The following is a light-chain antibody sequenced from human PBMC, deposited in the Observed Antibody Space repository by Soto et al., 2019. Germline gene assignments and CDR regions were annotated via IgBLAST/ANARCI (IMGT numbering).Light chain of an antibody. CDR1: SSDVGSYNL. CDR2: EGS. V-gene: IGLV2-23*01. CDR3: SSYAGSSTHVV. Sequence: QSVLTQPASVSGSPGQSITISCTGISSDVGSYNLVSWYQQHPGNAPKVMIYEGSKRPSGVSNRFSGSRPGNTASLTISGLQAEDEAHYYCSSYAGSSTHVVFGGGTKLTVL. J-gene: IGLJ2*01.